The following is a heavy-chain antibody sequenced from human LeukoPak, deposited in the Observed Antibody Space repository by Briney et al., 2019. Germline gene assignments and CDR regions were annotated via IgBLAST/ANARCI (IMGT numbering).Heavy chain of an antibody. J-gene: IGHJ4*02. V-gene: IGHV3-23*01. CDR3: AKVEGDSSGWDY. CDR2: ISGSGGST. CDR1: GFTFSSYA. Sequence: GSLRLSCAASGFTFSSYAMSWVRQAPGKGLEWVSAISGSGGSTYYADSVKGRFTISRDNSKNTLYLQMNSLRAEDTAVYYCAKVEGDSSGWDYWGQGTLVTVSS. D-gene: IGHD6-19*01.